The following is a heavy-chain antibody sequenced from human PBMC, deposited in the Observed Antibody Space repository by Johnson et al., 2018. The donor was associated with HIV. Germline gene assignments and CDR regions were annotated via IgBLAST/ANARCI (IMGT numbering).Heavy chain of an antibody. D-gene: IGHD4-23*01. CDR3: AKEAYGGNSPHAFDI. J-gene: IGHJ3*02. Sequence: QVQLVESGGDLVQPGRSLRLSCAASGFTFDDFTMHWVRQAPGKGLEWVAVISYDAISKYYTDSVKGRFTISRDNSKNTLYLQMNSLRAEDTAVYYCAKEAYGGNSPHAFDIWGQGTMVTVSS. CDR1: GFTFDDFT. V-gene: IGHV3-30-3*01. CDR2: ISYDAISK.